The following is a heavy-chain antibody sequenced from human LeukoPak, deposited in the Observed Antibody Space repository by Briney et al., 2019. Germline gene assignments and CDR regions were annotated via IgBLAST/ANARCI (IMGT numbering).Heavy chain of an antibody. CDR1: GGSISSHY. D-gene: IGHD2/OR15-2a*01. V-gene: IGHV4-34*01. J-gene: IGHJ6*03. Sequence: SETLSLTCTVSGGSISSHYWSWIRQPPGKGLEWIGEINHSGSTNYNPSLKSRVTISVDTSKNQFSLKLSSVTAADTAVYYCARVSWPHYYYYYYMDVWGKGTTVTVSS. CDR2: INHSGST. CDR3: ARVSWPHYYYYYYMDV.